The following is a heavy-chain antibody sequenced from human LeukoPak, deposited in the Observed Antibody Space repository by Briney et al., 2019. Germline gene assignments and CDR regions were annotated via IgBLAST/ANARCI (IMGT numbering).Heavy chain of an antibody. CDR2: ISTSSSYI. J-gene: IGHJ3*02. Sequence: PGGSLRLSYASSGFTFSTYSMNWVRQAPGKGLEWVSSISTSSSYIYYADSVKGRFTISRDNAENSLYLQMNSLRAEDTAVYYCAKDQSITMIVVVIGPSAFDIWGQGTMVTVSS. V-gene: IGHV3-21*04. D-gene: IGHD3-22*01. CDR3: AKDQSITMIVVVIGPSAFDI. CDR1: GFTFSTYS.